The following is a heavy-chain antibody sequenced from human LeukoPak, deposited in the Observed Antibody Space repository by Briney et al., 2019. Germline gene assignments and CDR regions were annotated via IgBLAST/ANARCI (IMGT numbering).Heavy chain of an antibody. Sequence: PGGSLRLSCAASGFTFSSYNMNWVRQAPGKGLEWVSSISSSSSYIYYADSVKGRFTISRDNAKNSLFLQMDSLRAEDTAVYYCARGHGSDFDYWGQGILVTVSS. CDR2: ISSSSSYI. CDR1: GFTFSSYN. J-gene: IGHJ4*02. V-gene: IGHV3-21*06. CDR3: ARGHGSDFDY.